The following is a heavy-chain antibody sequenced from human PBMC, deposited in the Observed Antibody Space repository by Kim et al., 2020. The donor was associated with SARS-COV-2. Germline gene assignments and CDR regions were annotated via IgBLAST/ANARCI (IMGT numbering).Heavy chain of an antibody. J-gene: IGHJ4*02. CDR2: TA. Sequence: TANYAQKFQGRVTITADESTSTAYMELSSLRSEDTAVYYCASGYSYGFTYWGQGTLVTVSS. CDR3: ASGYSYGFTY. D-gene: IGHD5-18*01. V-gene: IGHV1-69*01.